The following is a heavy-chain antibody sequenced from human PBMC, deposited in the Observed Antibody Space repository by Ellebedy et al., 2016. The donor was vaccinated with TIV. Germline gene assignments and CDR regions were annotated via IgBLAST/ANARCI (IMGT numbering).Heavy chain of an antibody. CDR1: GYSFTSYW. CDR3: ARHETPYSSSSTDY. Sequence: GESLKISCKGSGYSFTSYWITWVRQTPGKGLEWLGTIDPSDPYTNYSPSFQGHVTISSDKSINTAYLQWSSLRASDTAMYYCARHETPYSSSSTDYWGQGTLVNVSS. D-gene: IGHD1-26*01. V-gene: IGHV5-10-1*01. CDR2: IDPSDPYT. J-gene: IGHJ4*02.